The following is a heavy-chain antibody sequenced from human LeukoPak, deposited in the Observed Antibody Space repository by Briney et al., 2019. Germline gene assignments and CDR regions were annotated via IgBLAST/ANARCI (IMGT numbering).Heavy chain of an antibody. Sequence: SETLSLTCTVSGGSISSYYWSWMRQPPGKGLEWIGYIYYSGSTNYNPSLKSRVTISVDTSKNQFSLKLSSVTAADTAVYYCARILSGSYGYSWYYFDYWGQGTLVTVSS. V-gene: IGHV4-59*08. J-gene: IGHJ4*02. D-gene: IGHD1-26*01. CDR3: ARILSGSYGYSWYYFDY. CDR2: IYYSGST. CDR1: GGSISSYY.